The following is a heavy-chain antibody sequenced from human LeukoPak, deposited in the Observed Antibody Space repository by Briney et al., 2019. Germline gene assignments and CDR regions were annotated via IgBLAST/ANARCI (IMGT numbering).Heavy chain of an antibody. J-gene: IGHJ4*02. CDR1: GYTFTSYA. Sequence: GASVKVSCKASGYTFTSYAMHWVRQAPGQRLEWMGWINAGNGNTKYSQKFQGRVTITRDTSASTAYMGLSSLRSEDTAVYYCARDEQVFGFDYWGQGTLVTVSS. V-gene: IGHV1-3*01. CDR2: INAGNGNT. D-gene: IGHD3-16*01. CDR3: ARDEQVFGFDY.